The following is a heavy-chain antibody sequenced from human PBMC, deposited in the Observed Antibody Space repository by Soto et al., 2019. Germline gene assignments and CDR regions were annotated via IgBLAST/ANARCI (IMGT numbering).Heavy chain of an antibody. CDR1: GGTFSSYA. V-gene: IGHV1-69*12. CDR3: ARDFDPNYLYYYCGMDV. J-gene: IGHJ6*02. Sequence: QVQLVQSGAEVKKPGSSVKVSCKASGGTFSSYAISWVRQAPGQGLEWMGGIIPIFGTANYAQKSQGRVTITADEPTSTAYMERSSLRSEDTAVYYCARDFDPNYLYYYCGMDVWGQGTTVTVSS. D-gene: IGHD1-7*01. CDR2: IIPIFGTA.